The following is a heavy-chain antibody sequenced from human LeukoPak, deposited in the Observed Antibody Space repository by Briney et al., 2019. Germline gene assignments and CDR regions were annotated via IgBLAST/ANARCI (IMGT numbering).Heavy chain of an antibody. CDR2: IKSNIDGGTT. D-gene: IGHD5/OR15-5a*01. V-gene: IGHV3-15*01. Sequence: GGSLILSCAASGFTFNDAWMSWVRQAPGKGLEWVGRIKSNIDGGTTDFAAPVKGRFSISRDDSKTTLYLHLDSLQTGDTAVYYCVGHWDPIVSAIAPGDYWGQGTLVTVSS. CDR1: GFTFNDAW. CDR3: VGHWDPIVSAIAPGDY. J-gene: IGHJ4*02.